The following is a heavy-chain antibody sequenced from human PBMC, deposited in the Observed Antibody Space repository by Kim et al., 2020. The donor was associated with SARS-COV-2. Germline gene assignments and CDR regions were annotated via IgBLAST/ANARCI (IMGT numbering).Heavy chain of an antibody. CDR2: INTSDGIT. Sequence: ASVKVSCKTSGYTFTSYFIHWVRQAPGQGLEWMGIINTSDGITNYAQKFQGRVTMTRYTSSSTVYMQLSGLRSEDTGVYYCTKYSGRNPFDYWGQGTLVTVSS. D-gene: IGHD1-26*01. V-gene: IGHV1-46*01. CDR1: GYTFTSYF. CDR3: TKYSGRNPFDY. J-gene: IGHJ4*02.